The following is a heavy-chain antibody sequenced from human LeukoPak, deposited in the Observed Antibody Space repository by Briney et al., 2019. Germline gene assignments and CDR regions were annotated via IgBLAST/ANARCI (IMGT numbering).Heavy chain of an antibody. Sequence: SETLSLTCAVYGGPFSGYYWSWIRQPPGKGLEWIGEINHSGSTNYNPSLKSRVTISVDTSKNQFSLKLSSVTAADTAVYYCARGRVENVLRYFDWLYYYMDVWGKGTTVTVSS. CDR3: ARGRVENVLRYFDWLYYYMDV. V-gene: IGHV4-34*01. CDR2: INHSGST. CDR1: GGPFSGYY. J-gene: IGHJ6*03. D-gene: IGHD3-9*01.